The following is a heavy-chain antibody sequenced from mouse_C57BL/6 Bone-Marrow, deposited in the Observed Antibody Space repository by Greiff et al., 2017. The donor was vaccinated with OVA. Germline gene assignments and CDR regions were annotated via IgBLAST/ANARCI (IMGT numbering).Heavy chain of an antibody. CDR2: INPSDSDT. D-gene: IGHD2-10*01. J-gene: IGHJ1*03. V-gene: IGHV1-74*01. CDR1: GYTFTSYW. Sequence: QVQLQQPGAELVQPGASVKVSCKASGYTFTSYWMHWVKQRPGQGLEWIGRINPSDSDTNYTQKFKSKATLTVDKSSSTAYMQLSSLTSEDSAVYYGGAYFRIFDVWGKGTTVTVSS. CDR3: GAYFRIFDV.